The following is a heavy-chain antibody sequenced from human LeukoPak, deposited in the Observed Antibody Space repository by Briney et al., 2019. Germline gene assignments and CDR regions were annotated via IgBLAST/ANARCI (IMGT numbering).Heavy chain of an antibody. Sequence: ASVKVSCKASGYTFTDYGINWVQQAPGQGLEWMGIINPSGGSTSYAQKFRGRVTLTRDTSTSTVYMELSSLRSEATAVYYCARDQTYGDYGGIPDYWGQGTLVTVSS. D-gene: IGHD4-17*01. V-gene: IGHV1-46*01. CDR2: INPSGGST. CDR3: ARDQTYGDYGGIPDY. CDR1: GYTFTDYG. J-gene: IGHJ4*02.